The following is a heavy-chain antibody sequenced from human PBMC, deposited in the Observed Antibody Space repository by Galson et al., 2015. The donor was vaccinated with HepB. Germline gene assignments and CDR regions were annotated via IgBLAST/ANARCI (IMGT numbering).Heavy chain of an antibody. J-gene: IGHJ4*02. D-gene: IGHD3-22*01. V-gene: IGHV3-30*04. CDR2: ISYDGSNK. Sequence: SLRLSCAASGFTFSSYAMHWVRQAPGKGLEWVAVISYDGSNKYYADSVKGRFTISRDNSKNTLYLQMNSLRAEDTAVYYCARDFSRYYDSSGWGYVDYWGQGTLVTVSS. CDR1: GFTFSSYA. CDR3: ARDFSRYYDSSGWGYVDY.